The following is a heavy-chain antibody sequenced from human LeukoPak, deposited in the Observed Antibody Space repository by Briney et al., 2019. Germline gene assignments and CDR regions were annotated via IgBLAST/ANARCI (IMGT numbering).Heavy chain of an antibody. CDR2: IYSGGRT. V-gene: IGHV3-53*01. CDR1: GFTVSNYY. CDR3: ARDKFDM. Sequence: GGSLRLSCAASGFTVSNYYMSWVRQAPGKGLEWVSVIYSGGRTSYADSVKGRFTISRDNARNSLYLQMNSLRDEDTAMYYCARDKFDMWGQGTMVTVSS. J-gene: IGHJ3*02.